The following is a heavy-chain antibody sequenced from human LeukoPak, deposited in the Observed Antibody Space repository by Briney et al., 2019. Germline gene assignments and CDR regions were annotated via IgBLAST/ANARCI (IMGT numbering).Heavy chain of an antibody. CDR2: INPSGGST. CDR3: ARVGRLSRYCSGGSCSYFDY. V-gene: IGHV1-46*01. CDR1: GYTFTSYY. Sequence: ASVKVSCKASGYTFTSYYMHWVRQAPGQGLEWMGIINPSGGSTSYAQKFQGRVTMTRDTSTSTVYMELSSLRSEDTAVYYCARVGRLSRYCSGGSCSYFDYWGQGTLVTVSS. D-gene: IGHD2-15*01. J-gene: IGHJ4*02.